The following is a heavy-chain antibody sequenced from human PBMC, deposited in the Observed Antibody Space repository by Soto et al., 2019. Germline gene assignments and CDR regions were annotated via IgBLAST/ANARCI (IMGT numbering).Heavy chain of an antibody. J-gene: IGHJ4*02. D-gene: IGHD3-22*01. CDR2: ISGSGGST. CDR1: GFTFSSYA. CDR3: ARDIDYYDSSGYQDY. V-gene: IGHV3-23*01. Sequence: EVQLLESGGGLVQPGGSLRLSCAASGFTFSSYAMSWVRQAPGKGLEWVSAISGSGGSTYYADSVKGRFTISRDNSKNSMYLQMNSLRAEDTAVYYCARDIDYYDSSGYQDYWGQGTLVTVSS.